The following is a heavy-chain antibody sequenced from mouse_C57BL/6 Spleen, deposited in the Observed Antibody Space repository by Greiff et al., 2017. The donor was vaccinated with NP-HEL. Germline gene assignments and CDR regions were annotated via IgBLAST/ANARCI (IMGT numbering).Heavy chain of an antibody. Sequence: EVKLVESGGGLVQPKGSLKLSCAASGFTFNTYAMHWVRQAPGKGLEWVARIRSKSSNYATYYADSVKDRFTISRDDSQSMLYLQMNNLRTEDTAMYYCVRDSNYGGLGYFDYWGQGTTLTVSS. D-gene: IGHD2-5*01. J-gene: IGHJ2*01. CDR1: GFTFNTYA. CDR3: VRDSNYGGLGYFDY. CDR2: IRSKSSNYAT. V-gene: IGHV10-3*01.